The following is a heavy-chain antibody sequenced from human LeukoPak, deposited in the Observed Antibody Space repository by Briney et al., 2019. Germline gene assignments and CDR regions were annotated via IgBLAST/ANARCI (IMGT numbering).Heavy chain of an antibody. CDR1: GITLNNYG. J-gene: IGHJ4*02. CDR2: ISDSGGST. V-gene: IGHV3-23*01. CDR3: AKRGVVIRVILVGFHKEAYYFES. D-gene: IGHD3/OR15-3a*01. Sequence: GGSLRLSCAVSGITLNNYGMTWVRQAPGKGLEWVAGISDSGGSTKYADSVKGRFTISRDNPKNTLYLQMNSLRAEDTAVYFCAKRGVVIRVILVGFHKEAYYFESWGQGALVTVSS.